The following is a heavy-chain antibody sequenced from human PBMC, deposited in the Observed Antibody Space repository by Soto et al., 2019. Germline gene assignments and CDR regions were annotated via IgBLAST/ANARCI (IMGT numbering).Heavy chain of an antibody. CDR1: GFTFSSYG. V-gene: IGHV3-33*01. CDR3: ARKKPQLPLAH. Sequence: QVQLVESGGGVVQPGRSLRLSCAASGFTFSSYGMHWVRQAPGKGLEWVAVIWYDGSNKYYADSVKGRFTISRDNSKNPLNRKMNRLSAEDRAVYSGARKKPQLPLAHGGQEPLVTVSS. D-gene: IGHD6-13*01. CDR2: IWYDGSNK. J-gene: IGHJ4*02.